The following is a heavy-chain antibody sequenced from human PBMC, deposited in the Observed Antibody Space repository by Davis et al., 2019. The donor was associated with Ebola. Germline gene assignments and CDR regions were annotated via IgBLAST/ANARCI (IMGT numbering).Heavy chain of an antibody. CDR1: CSSTCRGGSY. CDR3: ARDLRYDSSGYDYYFYMDV. CDR2: IYYSGST. Sequence: PSETLSLTCTFSCSSTCRGGSYWTWIRQHPGKGLEWIGYIYYSGSTYYKPSLKSRVTISLDTSKNQFSLNLYSVTAADTAVYYCARDLRYDSSGYDYYFYMDVWGKGTTVTVSS. D-gene: IGHD3-22*01. J-gene: IGHJ6*03. V-gene: IGHV4-31*03.